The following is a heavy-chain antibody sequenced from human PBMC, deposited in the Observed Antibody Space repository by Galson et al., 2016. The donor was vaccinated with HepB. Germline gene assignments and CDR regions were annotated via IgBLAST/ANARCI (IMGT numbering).Heavy chain of an antibody. V-gene: IGHV3-30-3*01. Sequence: SLRLSCATTGFTFSSYAMHWVRQAPGKGLEWVAFISYDGSNKYYADSVKGRFTISRDNSKNTLYLQMNGLRAEDTAVYYCAREGDDYGDYVSGDYYGMDVWGQGTTVTVSS. CDR1: GFTFSSYA. J-gene: IGHJ6*02. D-gene: IGHD4-17*01. CDR2: ISYDGSNK. CDR3: AREGDDYGDYVSGDYYGMDV.